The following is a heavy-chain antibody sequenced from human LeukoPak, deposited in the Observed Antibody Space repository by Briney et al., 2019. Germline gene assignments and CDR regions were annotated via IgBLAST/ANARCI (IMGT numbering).Heavy chain of an antibody. CDR2: ISAGGATT. J-gene: IGHJ5*02. CDR3: ARDWSRLDP. V-gene: IGHV3-23*01. Sequence: GGSLRLSCVASGFTFSSYAMTWVRRAPGKGLEWVSAISAGGATTYYADSVKGRFTFSRDNSMNTLYLQMNSLRAEDTAVYYCARDWSRLDPWGQGTLVTVSS. CDR1: GFTFSSYA.